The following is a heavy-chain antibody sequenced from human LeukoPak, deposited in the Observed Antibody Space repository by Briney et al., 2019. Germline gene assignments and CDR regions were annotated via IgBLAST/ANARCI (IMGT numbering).Heavy chain of an antibody. CDR1: GFTFSSYW. Sequence: GGSLRLSCVASGFTFSSYWMSWVRQAPGKGLEWVANIKQDGSEKYYVDSVKGRFTISRDNAKNSLYLQMNSLRAEDTAVYYCAELGITMIGGVWGRGTTVTISS. V-gene: IGHV3-7*01. CDR3: AELGITMIGGV. J-gene: IGHJ6*04. D-gene: IGHD3-10*02. CDR2: IKQDGSEK.